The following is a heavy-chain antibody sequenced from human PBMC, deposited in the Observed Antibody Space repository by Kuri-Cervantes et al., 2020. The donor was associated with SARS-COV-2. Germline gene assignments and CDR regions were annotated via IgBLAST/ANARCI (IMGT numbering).Heavy chain of an antibody. D-gene: IGHD2-2*01. CDR3: ARALGYYSSTSCREYAFDI. CDR2: IGTAGDP. CDR1: GFTFSSYD. J-gene: IGHJ3*02. Sequence: GESLKISCAASGFTFSSYDMHWVRQATGKGLEWVSAIGTAGDPYYPGSVKGRFTISRENAKNSLYLQMNSLRAGDTAVYYCARALGYYSSTSCREYAFDIWGQGTMVTVSS. V-gene: IGHV3-13*05.